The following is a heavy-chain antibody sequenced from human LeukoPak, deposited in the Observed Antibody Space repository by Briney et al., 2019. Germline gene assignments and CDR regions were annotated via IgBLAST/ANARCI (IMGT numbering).Heavy chain of an antibody. V-gene: IGHV4-39*07. J-gene: IGHJ4*02. D-gene: IGHD5-24*01. Sequence: SETLSLTCTVSGGSISSSSYYWGWIRQPPGKGLEWIGEINHSGSTNYNPSLKSRVTISVDTSKNQFSLKLSSVTAADTAVYYCAREGDGYSWDYWGQGTLVTVSS. CDR2: INHSGST. CDR3: AREGDGYSWDY. CDR1: GGSISSSSYY.